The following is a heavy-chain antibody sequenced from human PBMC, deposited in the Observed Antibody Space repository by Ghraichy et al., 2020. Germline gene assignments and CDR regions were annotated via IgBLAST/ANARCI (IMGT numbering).Heavy chain of an antibody. J-gene: IGHJ6*02. Sequence: GESLNISCAASGFTFSSYEMNWVRQAPGKGLEWVSYISSSGKSKYYADSVKGRFTVSRDSAKDSLYLQMSSLRAEDSAVYFCARGPDYYDASGQIYYYGMDVWGQGTTVTVSS. V-gene: IGHV3-48*03. CDR3: ARGPDYYDASGQIYYYGMDV. CDR1: GFTFSSYE. CDR2: ISSSGKSK. D-gene: IGHD3-22*01.